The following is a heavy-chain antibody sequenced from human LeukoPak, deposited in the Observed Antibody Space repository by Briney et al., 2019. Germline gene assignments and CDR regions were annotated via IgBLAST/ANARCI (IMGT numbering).Heavy chain of an antibody. V-gene: IGHV3-21*01. CDR2: ISSSSSYI. Sequence: GGALRLSWAASGFTFRSYSMNWVRQAPGKGLEWVSSISSSSSYIYYADSVKGRFTISRDNAKNSLYLQMNSLRAEDTAVYYCAREYYYDSSGYYLGGGDYWGQGTLVTVSS. D-gene: IGHD3-22*01. CDR3: AREYYYDSSGYYLGGGDY. CDR1: GFTFRSYS. J-gene: IGHJ4*02.